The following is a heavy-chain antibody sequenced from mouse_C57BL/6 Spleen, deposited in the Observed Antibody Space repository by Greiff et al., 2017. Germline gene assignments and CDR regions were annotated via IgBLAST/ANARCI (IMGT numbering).Heavy chain of an antibody. CDR2: IDPSDSYT. Sequence: QVQLQQPGAELVRPGTSVKLSCKASGYTFTSYWMHWVKQRPGQGLEWIGVIDPSDSYTNYNQKFKGKATLTVDKSSSTAYIQRNSLTSEDSAVYYCARFYYVPDAMDYWGQGTSVTVSS. V-gene: IGHV1-59*01. CDR1: GYTFTSYW. D-gene: IGHD1-1*01. CDR3: ARFYYVPDAMDY. J-gene: IGHJ4*01.